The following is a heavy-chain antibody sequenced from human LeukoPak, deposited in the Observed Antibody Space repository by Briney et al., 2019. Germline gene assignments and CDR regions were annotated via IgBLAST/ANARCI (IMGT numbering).Heavy chain of an antibody. CDR3: AKDFVEAIDY. Sequence: SLRLACAASGFTFSSYGMHWVRHAPRKGLEWVAVISYDGSNKYYADSVKGRFTISRDNSKNTLYLQMKSLRAEDTAVYYCAKDFVEAIDYWGQGTLVTVSS. V-gene: IGHV3-30*18. CDR1: GFTFSSYG. CDR2: ISYDGSNK. D-gene: IGHD1-26*01. J-gene: IGHJ4*02.